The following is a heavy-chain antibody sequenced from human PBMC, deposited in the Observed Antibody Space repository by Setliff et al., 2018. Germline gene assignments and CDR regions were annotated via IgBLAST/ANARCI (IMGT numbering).Heavy chain of an antibody. CDR1: GFIVNSNY. V-gene: IGHV3-53*01. J-gene: IGHJ4*02. D-gene: IGHD4-17*01. CDR2: IDSGGST. Sequence: GGSLRLSCAASGFIVNSNYMNWVRQAPGKGLEWVSVIDSGGSTYYADSVKGRFTISRDISKNTLYLQMNSLRADDTAEYFCVKDKWMGTTSTFDHWGRGTLVTVSS. CDR3: VKDKWMGTTSTFDH.